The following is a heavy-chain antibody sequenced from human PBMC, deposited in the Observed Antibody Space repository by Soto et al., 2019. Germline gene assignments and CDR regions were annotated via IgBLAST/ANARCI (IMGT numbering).Heavy chain of an antibody. CDR1: GFTFSDYY. Sequence: GGSLRLSCAASGFTFSDYYMSWIRQAPGKGLEWVSYISSSGSTIYYADSVKGRFTISRDNAKNSLYLQMNSLRAEDTAVYYCARDGGSGSYYFSAFDIWGQGTTVTVSS. V-gene: IGHV3-11*01. J-gene: IGHJ3*02. CDR3: ARDGGSGSYYFSAFDI. CDR2: ISSSGSTI. D-gene: IGHD3-10*01.